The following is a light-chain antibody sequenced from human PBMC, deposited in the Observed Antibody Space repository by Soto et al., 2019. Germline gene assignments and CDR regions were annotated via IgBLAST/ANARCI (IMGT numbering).Light chain of an antibody. Sequence: EIQMTQSPSPLYASVGDRVTPTCRASQTINTWLAWYQQKPGKAPKLLIYRASNLVSGVPSRLSGSGSGTEFTLPISSLQPDDFSIYYCQRYETYSGTFGPGTKVDI. J-gene: IGKJ3*01. CDR3: QRYETYSGT. CDR2: RAS. CDR1: QTINTW. V-gene: IGKV1-5*03.